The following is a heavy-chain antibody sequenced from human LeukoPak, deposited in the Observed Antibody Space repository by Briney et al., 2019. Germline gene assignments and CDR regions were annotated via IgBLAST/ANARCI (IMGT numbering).Heavy chain of an antibody. D-gene: IGHD1-26*01. Sequence: GSLRLSCAASGFTFSSYAMHWVRQAPGKGLEWVAVISYDGSNKYYADSVKGRFTISRDNSKNTLYLQMNSLRAEDTAVYYCASAHGSYDMAEGTDYWGQGTLVTVSS. CDR1: GFTFSSYA. J-gene: IGHJ4*02. CDR3: ASAHGSYDMAEGTDY. CDR2: ISYDGSNK. V-gene: IGHV3-30*04.